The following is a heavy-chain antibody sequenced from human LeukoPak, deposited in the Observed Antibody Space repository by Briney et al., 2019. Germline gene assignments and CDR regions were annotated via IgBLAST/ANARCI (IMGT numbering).Heavy chain of an antibody. CDR2: IKEDGTEE. CDR3: ARDYPPD. Sequence: PGGSLRLSCAASGFTFSNSWMNWVRQAPGKGLEWVANIKEDGTEEDYLDSVKGRFTISRDNAQNSLYLQMNSLRAEDTAVYYCARDYPPDWGQGTLVTVSA. J-gene: IGHJ4*02. V-gene: IGHV3-7*01. CDR1: GFTFSNSW.